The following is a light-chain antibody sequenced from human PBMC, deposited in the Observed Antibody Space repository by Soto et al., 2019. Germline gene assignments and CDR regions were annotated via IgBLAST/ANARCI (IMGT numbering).Light chain of an antibody. CDR3: CSYAGSSTYVV. CDR2: EGS. CDR1: SSDVGTYKL. J-gene: IGLJ2*01. V-gene: IGLV2-23*01. Sequence: QSALTQPASVSGSPGQSITISCTGTSSDVGTYKLVSWYRQHPGKAPKLMIYEGSKRPSGVSNRFSGSTSANTASLTISGLQAEDEADYYCCSYAGSSTYVVFGGGTKRTVL.